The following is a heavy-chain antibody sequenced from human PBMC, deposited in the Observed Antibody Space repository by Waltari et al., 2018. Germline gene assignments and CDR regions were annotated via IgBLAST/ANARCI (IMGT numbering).Heavy chain of an antibody. V-gene: IGHV4-34*01. J-gene: IGHJ4*02. CDR1: GGSFSGYH. D-gene: IGHD2-15*01. CDR3: ARDSGYCSGGSCYHGYFDY. Sequence: QVRLPQWGVGLLKPSETLSLTCAVYGGSFSGYHWGWFRQPPGKGLEWIGEISHSGGTNYNPSLMRRVTISVATSKNQFSLKLSAVTGADTAVYYCARDSGYCSGGSCYHGYFDYWGQGTPVTVSS. CDR2: ISHSGGT.